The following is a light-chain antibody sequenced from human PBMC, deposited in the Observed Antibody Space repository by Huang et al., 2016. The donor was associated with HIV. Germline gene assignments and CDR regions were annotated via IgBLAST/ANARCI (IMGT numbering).Light chain of an antibody. V-gene: IGKV3-15*01. CDR2: GAS. CDR3: QQYNNWPPLT. J-gene: IGKJ4*01. CDR1: QNVNTD. Sequence: EVVITQSPAIRVVSPGERATLSCRASQNVNTDLAWYKHNPGQAPRRLIYGASTRATGIPARFSGNGSETEFTLTISSLQSEDFAIYYCQQYNNWPPLTFGGGTKVEIK.